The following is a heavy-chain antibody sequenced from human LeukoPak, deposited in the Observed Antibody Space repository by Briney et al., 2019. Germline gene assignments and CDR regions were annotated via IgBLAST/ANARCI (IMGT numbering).Heavy chain of an antibody. D-gene: IGHD3-10*01. CDR3: ARSGFGSGISFDL. CDR2: MNPNSGDT. J-gene: IGHJ5*02. Sequence: AAVKVSCKASGYTFTSYDINWVRQAPGQGLEWMGWMNPNSGDTGYPQKFQGRVTMTRDTSITTAYMELSSLRSEDTAVYYCARSGFGSGISFDLWGQGTLVTVSS. V-gene: IGHV1-8*01. CDR1: GYTFTSYD.